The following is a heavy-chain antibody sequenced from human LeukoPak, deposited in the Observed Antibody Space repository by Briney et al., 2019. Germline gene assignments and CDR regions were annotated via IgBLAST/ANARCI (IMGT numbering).Heavy chain of an antibody. J-gene: IGHJ4*02. V-gene: IGHV4-61*02. CDR3: ARSTGSTMFIDY. D-gene: IGHD3-10*02. Sequence: SQTLSLTCTVSGGSISSGSYYWSWIRQPAGKGLEWIGRIYTSGSTNYNPSLKSRVAISVDTSKNQFSLKLSSVTAADTAVYYCARSTGSTMFIDYWGQGTLVTVSS. CDR1: GGSISSGSYY. CDR2: IYTSGST.